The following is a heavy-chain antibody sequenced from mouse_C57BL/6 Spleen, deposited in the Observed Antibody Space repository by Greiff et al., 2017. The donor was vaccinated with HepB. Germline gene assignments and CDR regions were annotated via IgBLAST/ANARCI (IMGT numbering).Heavy chain of an antibody. CDR1: GFTFSSYA. D-gene: IGHD1-1*01. J-gene: IGHJ1*03. Sequence: EVKLVESGGGLVKPGGSLKLSCAASGFTFSSYAMSWVRQTPEKRLEWVATISDGGSYTYYPDNVKGRFTISRDNAKNNLYLQMSHLKSEDTAMYYCASDYYCSRYWYFDVWGTGTTVTVSS. CDR2: ISDGGSYT. CDR3: ASDYYCSRYWYFDV. V-gene: IGHV5-4*03.